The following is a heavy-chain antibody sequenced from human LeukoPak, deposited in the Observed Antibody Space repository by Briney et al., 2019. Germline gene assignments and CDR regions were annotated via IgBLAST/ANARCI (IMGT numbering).Heavy chain of an antibody. CDR3: ARDRYYDSSAGWGAFDI. Sequence: SETLSLTCTVSGGSISSYYWSWIRQPPGKGLEWIGYIYYSGSTNYNPSLKSRVTISVDTSKNQFSLKLSSVTAADTAVYYCARDRYYDSSAGWGAFDIWGQGTMVTVSS. CDR1: GGSISSYY. V-gene: IGHV4-59*01. J-gene: IGHJ3*02. D-gene: IGHD3-22*01. CDR2: IYYSGST.